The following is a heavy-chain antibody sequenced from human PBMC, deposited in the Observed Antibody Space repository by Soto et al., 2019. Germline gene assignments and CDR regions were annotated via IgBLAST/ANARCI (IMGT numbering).Heavy chain of an antibody. Sequence: PSETLSLTCAVSGGSISSGGYSWSWIRQPPGKGLEWIGYIYHSGSTYYNPSLKSRVTISVDRSKNQFSLKLSSVTAADTAVYYCARGLRYYDSSGYREKRSNWFDPWGQGTLVTVSS. CDR3: ARGLRYYDSSGYREKRSNWFDP. V-gene: IGHV4-30-2*01. CDR2: IYHSGST. J-gene: IGHJ5*02. D-gene: IGHD3-22*01. CDR1: GGSISSGGYS.